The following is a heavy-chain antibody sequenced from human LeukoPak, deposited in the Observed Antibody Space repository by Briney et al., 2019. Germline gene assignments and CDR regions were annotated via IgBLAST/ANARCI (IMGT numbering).Heavy chain of an antibody. J-gene: IGHJ4*02. CDR2: ISSSGSYK. Sequence: PGGSLRLSCAASGFTFSSDSMNWVRQAPGKGLEWVASISSSGSYKYYAGSVRGRFTISRDNAKNSLYLQMNSLRAEDTAVYYCARAYPDYGDLFDSWGQGTLVTVSS. D-gene: IGHD4-17*01. CDR1: GFTFSSDS. V-gene: IGHV3-21*06. CDR3: ARAYPDYGDLFDS.